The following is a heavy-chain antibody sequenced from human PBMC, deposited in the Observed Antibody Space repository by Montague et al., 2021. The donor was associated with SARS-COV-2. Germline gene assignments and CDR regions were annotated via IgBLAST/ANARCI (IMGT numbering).Heavy chain of an antibody. D-gene: IGHD3-9*01. CDR3: ARLGDTLTGYYNWFDS. J-gene: IGHJ5*01. Sequence: SETLSLTCTVSGGSISSSSYYWGWIRQPPGKGLEWIGSIYYSGSTYYNPSLKSRVSISVDTSKNQFSLNLSSVTAADTAVYYCARLGDTLTGYYNWFDSWGQGTLVTVSS. CDR2: IYYSGST. CDR1: GGSISSSSYY. V-gene: IGHV4-39*01.